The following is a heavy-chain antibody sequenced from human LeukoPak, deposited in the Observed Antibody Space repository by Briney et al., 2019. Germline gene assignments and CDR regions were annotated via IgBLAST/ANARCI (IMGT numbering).Heavy chain of an antibody. CDR3: ARVMRQRHHFDQ. Sequence: SVKVSCKTSGDSFTNYIMDWVRQAPGQGLEWMGEFYPTFRTSNYAPQFQGRVTITADESTSTAYMELSSLISEDTAVYYCARVMRQRHHFDQWGQGTLVTVSS. J-gene: IGHJ4*02. CDR2: FYPTFRTS. V-gene: IGHV1-69*13. D-gene: IGHD2-8*01. CDR1: GDSFTNYI.